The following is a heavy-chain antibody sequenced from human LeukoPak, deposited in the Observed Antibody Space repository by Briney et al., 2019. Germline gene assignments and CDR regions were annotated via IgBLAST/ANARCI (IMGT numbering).Heavy chain of an antibody. Sequence: SETLSLTCTVSGGSISSYYWSWIRQPAGRGLEWIGRIYTSGSTNYNPSLKSRVTMSVDTSKNQFSLKLSSVTAADTAVYYCASNGDYGWFDPWGQGTLVTVSS. J-gene: IGHJ5*02. CDR2: IYTSGST. CDR3: ASNGDYGWFDP. D-gene: IGHD4-17*01. CDR1: GGSISSYY. V-gene: IGHV4-4*07.